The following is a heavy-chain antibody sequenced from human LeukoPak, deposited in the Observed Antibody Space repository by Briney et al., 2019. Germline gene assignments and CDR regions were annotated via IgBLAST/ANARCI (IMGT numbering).Heavy chain of an antibody. D-gene: IGHD3-16*01. Sequence: GGSLRLSCAASGFTFSSYWMHWVRQAPGKGLVWVAVISYDGSNKYYADSVKGRFTISRDNSKNTLYLQMNSLRAEDTAVYYCAKDRLRGTRGFYYYYGMDVWGQGTTVTVSS. CDR3: AKDRLRGTRGFYYYYGMDV. V-gene: IGHV3-30*18. J-gene: IGHJ6*02. CDR1: GFTFSSYW. CDR2: ISYDGSNK.